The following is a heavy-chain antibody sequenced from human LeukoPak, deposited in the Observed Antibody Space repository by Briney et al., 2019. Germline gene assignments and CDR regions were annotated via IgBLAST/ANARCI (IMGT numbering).Heavy chain of an antibody. CDR2: IYHSGST. CDR3: AREWNSGLLH. D-gene: IGHD1/OR15-1a*01. J-gene: IGHJ1*01. V-gene: IGHV4-4*02. CDR1: GDSVSSSHW. Sequence: PSETLSLTCAVSGDSVSSSHWWSWVSQPPGKGLEWIGEIYHSGSTNYNPSLKSRVTISVDKSKNQFSLKLSSVTAADTAVYYCAREWNSGLLHWGQGTLVTVSS.